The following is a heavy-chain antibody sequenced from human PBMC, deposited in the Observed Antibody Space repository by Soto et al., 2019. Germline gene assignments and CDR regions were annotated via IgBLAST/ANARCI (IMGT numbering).Heavy chain of an antibody. CDR2: INHSGST. CDR1: GGSFSGYY. V-gene: IGHV4-34*01. Sequence: QVQLQQWGAGLLKPSETLSLTCAVYGGSFSGYYWCWIRQPPGKGLEWIGEINHSGSTNYNPSLNSRLTISVDTSKNQFSLKLSSVTAADTAVYYCARGGGLRYYYMDVWGKGTTVTVSS. CDR3: ARGGGLRYYYMDV. D-gene: IGHD3-10*01. J-gene: IGHJ6*03.